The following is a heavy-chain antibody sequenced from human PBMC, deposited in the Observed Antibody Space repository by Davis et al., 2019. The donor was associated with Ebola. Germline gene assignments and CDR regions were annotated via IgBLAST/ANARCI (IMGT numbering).Heavy chain of an antibody. D-gene: IGHD6-13*01. CDR3: ARQGYSSSLRNWFDP. CDR1: GGFSSGYY. J-gene: IGHJ5*02. CDR2: INHSGST. Sequence: SETLSPTCALYGGFSSGYYWSWIRQPPGKGLEWIGEINHSGSTNYNPSLKSRVTISVDTSKNQFSLKLTSVTAADTAVYYCARQGYSSSLRNWFDPWGQGTLVTVSS. V-gene: IGHV4-34*01.